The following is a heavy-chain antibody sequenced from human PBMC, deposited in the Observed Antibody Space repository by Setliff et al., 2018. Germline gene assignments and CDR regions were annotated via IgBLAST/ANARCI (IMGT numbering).Heavy chain of an antibody. CDR1: GGSISSGSDY. J-gene: IGHJ4*02. V-gene: IGHV4-61*09. CDR2: IYTSGST. CDR3: TKGGGRYHSDS. Sequence: SETLSLTCSVSGGSISSGSDYWTWIRQPAGKGLEWIGHIYTSGSTNYNPSLKSRVTMSVDKSRNQFSLRLTSVTAADTAIYYCTKGGGRYHSDSWGQGTPVTVSS. D-gene: IGHD1-1*01.